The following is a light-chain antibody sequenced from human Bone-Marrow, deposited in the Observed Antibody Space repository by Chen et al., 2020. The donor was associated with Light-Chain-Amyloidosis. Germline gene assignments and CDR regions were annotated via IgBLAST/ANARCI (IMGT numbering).Light chain of an antibody. CDR3: QQYYSNPKT. J-gene: IGKJ1*01. Sequence: DIVMTQSPDSLAVSLGEGATINCKSSQSVLHSSNNKNYLAWYQQKPGQPPKLLIYWASTRESGVPDRFSGSGSGTDFTLTISSLQAEDVAVYYCQQYYSNPKTLGQGTKVEIK. CDR1: QSVLHSSNNKNY. CDR2: WAS. V-gene: IGKV4-1*01.